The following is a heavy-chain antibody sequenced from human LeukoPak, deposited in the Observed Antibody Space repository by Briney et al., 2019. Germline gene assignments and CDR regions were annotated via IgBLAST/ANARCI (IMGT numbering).Heavy chain of an antibody. V-gene: IGHV4-31*03. CDR2: IYYSGST. CDR1: GGSISSGGYY. J-gene: IGHJ5*02. Sequence: SETLSLTCTVSGGSISSGGYYWSWIRQHPGKGLEWIGYIYYSGSTYYNPSLKSRVTISVDTSKNQFSLKLSSVTAADTAVYYCARVYDYGDFGFNPWGQGTLVTVSS. D-gene: IGHD4-17*01. CDR3: ARVYDYGDFGFNP.